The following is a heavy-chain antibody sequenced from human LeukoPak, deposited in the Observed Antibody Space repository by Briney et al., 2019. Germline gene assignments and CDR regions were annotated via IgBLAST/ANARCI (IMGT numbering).Heavy chain of an antibody. CDR1: GGSISSGGYY. CDR2: IYHSGST. V-gene: IGHV4-30-2*01. D-gene: IGHD3-3*01. CDR3: ARGDDFWSELDY. J-gene: IGHJ4*02. Sequence: ASETLSLTCTVSGGSISSGGYYWSWIRQPPGKGLEWIGYIYHSGSTYYNPSLKSRVTISVDRSKNQFSLKLSSVTAADTAVYYCARGDDFWSELDYWGQGTLVTVSS.